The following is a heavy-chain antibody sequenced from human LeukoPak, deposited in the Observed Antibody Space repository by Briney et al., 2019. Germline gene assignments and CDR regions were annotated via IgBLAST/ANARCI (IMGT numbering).Heavy chain of an antibody. CDR1: GFTFSSYA. D-gene: IGHD4-11*01. Sequence: PGGSLRLSCAASGFTFSSYAMGWVRQAPGKGLEWVSGLSASGGLTYYADSVKGRFTISRDNSKNTLYLQMNSLRADDTAVYYCAKGGSSYSEMDYWGQGTLVTVSS. CDR3: AKGGSSYSEMDY. J-gene: IGHJ4*02. V-gene: IGHV3-23*01. CDR2: LSASGGLT.